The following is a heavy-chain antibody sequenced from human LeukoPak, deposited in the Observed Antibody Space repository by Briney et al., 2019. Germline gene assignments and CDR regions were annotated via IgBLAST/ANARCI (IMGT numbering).Heavy chain of an antibody. CDR3: AKSGYCSGGSCYYFDY. Sequence: GRSLRLSCAASGFTFSRYGMHWIRQAPGKGLEWVAVITYDGSDKYYADSVKGRFTICRDNCKNTLYLQMNSLRAEDAAVYYCAKSGYCSGGSCYYFDYWGQGTLVTVSS. V-gene: IGHV3-30*18. CDR1: GFTFSRYG. CDR2: ITYDGSDK. J-gene: IGHJ4*02. D-gene: IGHD2-15*01.